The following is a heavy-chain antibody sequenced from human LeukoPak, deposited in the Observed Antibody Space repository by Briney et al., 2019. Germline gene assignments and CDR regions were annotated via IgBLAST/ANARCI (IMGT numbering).Heavy chain of an antibody. CDR1: GGTFSSYA. Sequence: ASVKVSCKASGGTFSSYAISWVRQAPGRGLEWMGGIIPIFGTANYAQKFQGRVTITADESTSSAYMELSSLRSEDTAVYYCARVRGITIFGVPHYSYYMDVWGKGTTVTVSS. CDR3: ARVRGITIFGVPHYSYYMDV. V-gene: IGHV1-69*13. J-gene: IGHJ6*03. CDR2: IIPIFGTA. D-gene: IGHD3-3*01.